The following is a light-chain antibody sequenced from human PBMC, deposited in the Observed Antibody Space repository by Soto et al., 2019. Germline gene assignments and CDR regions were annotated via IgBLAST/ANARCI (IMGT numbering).Light chain of an antibody. CDR2: HAS. V-gene: IGKV1-5*01. CDR1: QSISSW. Sequence: DIQMTKSPSTLSASVGDRVTITCRASQSISSWLAWYQQKPGKAPKLLIFHASSLESGVPSRFSGSGSGTEFTLTIISLQPDDFATHYCHIFNTYSPLTFGGGTKVEIK. CDR3: HIFNTYSPLT. J-gene: IGKJ4*01.